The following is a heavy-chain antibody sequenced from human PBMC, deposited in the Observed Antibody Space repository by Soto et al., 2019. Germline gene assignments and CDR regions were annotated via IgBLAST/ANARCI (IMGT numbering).Heavy chain of an antibody. V-gene: IGHV4-31*03. CDR3: ATVYGDYPDVAFDI. D-gene: IGHD4-17*01. J-gene: IGHJ3*02. CDR1: GGSISSGGYY. CDR2: IYYSGST. Sequence: QVQLQESGPGLVKPSQTLSLTCTVSGGSISSGGYYWSWIRQHPGKGLEWIGYIYYSGSTYYNPSLKSRFTLSVDTSKNQFSLKLSSVTAADTAVYYCATVYGDYPDVAFDIWGQGTMVTVSS.